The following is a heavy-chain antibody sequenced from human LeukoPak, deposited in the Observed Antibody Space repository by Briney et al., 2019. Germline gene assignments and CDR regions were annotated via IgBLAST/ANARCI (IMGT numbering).Heavy chain of an antibody. CDR3: AKRFGEGEFDY. Sequence: GGSLRLSCAASGFTFSSYSMNWVRQAPGKGLEWISYITRDSGIISYADSVKGRFTISRDNSKNTLYLQMNSLRADDTAVYHCAKRFGEGEFDYWGHGTLVTVSS. D-gene: IGHD3-10*01. CDR2: ITRDSGII. CDR1: GFTFSSYS. J-gene: IGHJ4*01. V-gene: IGHV3-48*01.